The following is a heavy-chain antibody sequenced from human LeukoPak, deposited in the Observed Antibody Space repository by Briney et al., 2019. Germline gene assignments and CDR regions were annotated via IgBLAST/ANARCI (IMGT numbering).Heavy chain of an antibody. D-gene: IGHD2-21*02. Sequence: GASVKVSCKASGYTFTGSYMHWVRQAPGQGLEWMGWISPDSGGTDSAQKFRGRVTMTRDTSISAAYMELSGLTSDDTAVYYCARAPFRGVDCPPTIDYWGQGTLVTVSS. CDR2: ISPDSGGT. CDR3: ARAPFRGVDCPPTIDY. V-gene: IGHV1-2*02. J-gene: IGHJ4*02. CDR1: GYTFTGSY.